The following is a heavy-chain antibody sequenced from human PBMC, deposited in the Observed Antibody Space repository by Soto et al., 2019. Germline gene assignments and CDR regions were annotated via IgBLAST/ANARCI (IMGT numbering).Heavy chain of an antibody. Sequence: PSQTLLLTCAICGDSVSSNSADWNWIRQSPSRGLEWLGRTYYRSKWYNDYAVSVKSRITINPDTSKNQFSLQLNSVTPEDTAVYYCARDSIAVARRRNYGMDVWGQGTTVTVSS. CDR3: ARDSIAVARRRNYGMDV. J-gene: IGHJ6*02. CDR1: GDSVSSNSAD. V-gene: IGHV6-1*01. D-gene: IGHD6-19*01. CDR2: TYYRSKWYN.